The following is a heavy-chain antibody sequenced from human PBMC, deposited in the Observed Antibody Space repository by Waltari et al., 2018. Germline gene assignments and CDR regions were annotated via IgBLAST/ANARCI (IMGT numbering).Heavy chain of an antibody. J-gene: IGHJ3*02. CDR2: INPNSGGT. CDR3: ARERARITGTTRLAFDI. V-gene: IGHV1-2*02. D-gene: IGHD1-20*01. Sequence: QVQLVQSGAEVKKPGASVKVSCKASGYTFTGYYMHWVRQAPGQGLEWRGWINPNSGGTNYAQKFQGRVTMTRDTSISTAYMELSRLRSDDTAVYYCARERARITGTTRLAFDIWGQGTMVTVSS. CDR1: GYTFTGYY.